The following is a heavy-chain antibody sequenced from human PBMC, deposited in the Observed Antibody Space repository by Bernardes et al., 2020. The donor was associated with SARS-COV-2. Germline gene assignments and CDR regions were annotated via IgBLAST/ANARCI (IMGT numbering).Heavy chain of an antibody. CDR2: ITQSGST. CDR3: ARGASGVDMILVVIGFSYYFDA. CDR1: GGSLSDYS. D-gene: IGHD3-22*01. V-gene: IGHV4-34*01. Sequence: SETLSLTCAVYGGSLSDYSWSWIRQAPGKGLEWIGEITQSGSTKYNPSLGRRLTISLDTSKNQVSLKLSSVTAADTAVYYCARGASGVDMILVVIGFSYYFDAWGKGTPVTVSS. J-gene: IGHJ4*02.